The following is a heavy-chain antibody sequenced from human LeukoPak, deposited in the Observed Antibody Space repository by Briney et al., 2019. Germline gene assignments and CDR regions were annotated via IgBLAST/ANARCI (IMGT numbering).Heavy chain of an antibody. CDR1: EFTFSSYG. CDR3: AKDHYGSGSYIDY. CDR2: IWYDGSNK. V-gene: IGHV3-33*06. Sequence: PGRSLRLSCAASEFTFSSYGMHWVRQAPGKGLEWVAVIWYDGSNKYYADSVKGRFTISRDNSKNTLYLQMNSLRAEDTAVYYCAKDHYGSGSYIDYWGQGTLVTVSS. J-gene: IGHJ4*02. D-gene: IGHD3-10*01.